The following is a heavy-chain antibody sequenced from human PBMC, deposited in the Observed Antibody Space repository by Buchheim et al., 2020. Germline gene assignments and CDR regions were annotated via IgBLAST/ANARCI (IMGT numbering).Heavy chain of an antibody. Sequence: QVQLVQSGAEVKKPGSSVKVSCKASGGTFSSYTISWVRQAPGQGLEWMGRIIPILGTANYAQKFQGRVTITADESTSTAYMELSSLRSEDTAVYYCARDEDCSGGSCNNYYGMDVWGQGTT. CDR3: ARDEDCSGGSCNNYYGMDV. J-gene: IGHJ6*02. D-gene: IGHD2-15*01. V-gene: IGHV1-69*08. CDR1: GGTFSSYT. CDR2: IIPILGTA.